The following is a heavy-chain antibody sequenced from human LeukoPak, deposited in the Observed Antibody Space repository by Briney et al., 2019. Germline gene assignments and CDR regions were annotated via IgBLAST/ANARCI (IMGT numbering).Heavy chain of an antibody. Sequence: PGGSLRLSCAASGFTFDDYAMHWVRQAPGKGLEWVSGISWNSGSIGYADSVKGRFTISRDNAKNSLYLQMNSLRAEDTALYYCAKDATAVAQAPVDYWGQGTLVTVSS. CDR1: GFTFDDYA. CDR2: ISWNSGSI. D-gene: IGHD6-19*01. V-gene: IGHV3-9*01. J-gene: IGHJ4*02. CDR3: AKDATAVAQAPVDY.